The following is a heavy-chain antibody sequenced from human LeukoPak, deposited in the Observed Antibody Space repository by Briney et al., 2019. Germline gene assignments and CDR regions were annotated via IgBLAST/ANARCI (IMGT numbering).Heavy chain of an antibody. CDR1: GGSISSGSYY. V-gene: IGHV4-39*07. CDR2: IYYSGST. CDR3: ARGTPMIASPFDY. J-gene: IGHJ4*02. Sequence: SETLSLTCTVSGGSISSGSYYWGWIRQPPGKGLEWIGSIYYSGSTYYNPSLKSRVTISVDTSKNQFSLKLSSVTAADTAVYYCARGTPMIASPFDYWGQGTLVNVSS. D-gene: IGHD3-22*01.